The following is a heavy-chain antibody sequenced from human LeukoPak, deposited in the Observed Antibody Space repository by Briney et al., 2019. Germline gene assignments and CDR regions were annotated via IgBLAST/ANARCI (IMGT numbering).Heavy chain of an antibody. CDR3: ARRGDGGRSFDY. Sequence: GGSLRLSCAASGFTVSSNYLSWVRQAPGKGLECVSVIYSGGNTYYADSVKGRFTISRDNSKNTLFLQMNSLRAEDTAVYYCARRGDGGRSFDYWGQGTLVSVSS. CDR1: GFTVSSNY. J-gene: IGHJ4*02. CDR2: IYSGGNT. V-gene: IGHV3-53*01. D-gene: IGHD4-23*01.